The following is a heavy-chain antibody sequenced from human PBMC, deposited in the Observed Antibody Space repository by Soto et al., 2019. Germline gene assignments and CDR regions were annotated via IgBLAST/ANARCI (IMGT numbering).Heavy chain of an antibody. J-gene: IGHJ4*02. CDR3: ARDTLGGAYDFLH. CDR2: ISSGGST. D-gene: IGHD3-3*01. CDR1: GFTVSNLY. V-gene: IGHV3-66*01. Sequence: EVQLVESGGGLVQPGGSLRLSCAASGFTVSNLYMTWVRQAPGKGLQWVAVISSGGSTYYADSVKGRFTISRDNSKNTLYLEMNSLRAEDTAVYYCARDTLGGAYDFLHGGQGTLVTVCS.